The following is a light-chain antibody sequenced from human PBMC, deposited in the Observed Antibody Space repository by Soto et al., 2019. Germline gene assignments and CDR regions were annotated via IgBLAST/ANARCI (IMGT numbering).Light chain of an antibody. J-gene: IGKJ2*01. V-gene: IGKV1-39*01. CDR3: QQSYTSPMYT. CDR1: QSICTY. CDR2: SAS. Sequence: DIQMTQSPSSLSASVGDRVTITCRASQSICTYLNWYQQKPGKAPNLLIYSASTLQNGVPSRFTGSGSGTDFTLTISSLQPEDFATYYCQQSYTSPMYTFGQGTKLEIK.